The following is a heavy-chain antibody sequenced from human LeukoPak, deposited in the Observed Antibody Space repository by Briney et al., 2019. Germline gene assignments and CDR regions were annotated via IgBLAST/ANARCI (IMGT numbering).Heavy chain of an antibody. CDR1: VLAFTDAN. CDR2: IGDSGTPI. J-gene: IGHJ4*02. D-gene: IGHD2-8*01. V-gene: IGHV3-11*04. Sequence: GGSLRPSPAASVLAFTDANTGSRRQAPGKGQERGSYIGDSGTPIYYADCVKGRFTVSRDNASHPWIRQLYSRRAEHIGAYQCVRNSRPSVNGGLDNWGQGTLVTVSS. CDR3: VRNSRPSVNGGLDN.